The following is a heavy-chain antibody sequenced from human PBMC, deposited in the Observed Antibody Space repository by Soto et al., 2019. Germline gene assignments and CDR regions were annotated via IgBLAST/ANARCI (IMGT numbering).Heavy chain of an antibody. CDR2: IYCDDDN. CDR3: PHSAREYSGYDLDFDY. V-gene: IGHV2-5*02. CDR1: GFSLSTSGVG. D-gene: IGHD5-12*01. Sequence: SVPTLVNPTQTLPLTCTFSGFSLSTSGVGVGWIRQPPRKALEWLALIYCDDDNRYSPSLKSRLSITKDTSKNHVVLTMINMHHIETAPYYRPHSAREYSGYDLDFDYWSHGTLVTDSS. J-gene: IGHJ4*01.